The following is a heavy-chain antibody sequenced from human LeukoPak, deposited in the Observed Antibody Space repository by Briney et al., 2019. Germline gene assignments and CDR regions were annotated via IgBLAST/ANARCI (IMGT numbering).Heavy chain of an antibody. CDR2: ISWNSGSI. CDR1: GFTFDDYA. CDR3: AKDTSSGWSSVYYGMDV. Sequence: GGFLRLSCAASGFTFDDYAMHWVRHAPGKGLEWVSGISWNSGSIGYADSVKGRFTISRDNAKNSLYLQMNSLRAEDTALYYCAKDTSSGWSSVYYGMDVWGQGTTVTVSS. V-gene: IGHV3-9*01. D-gene: IGHD6-19*01. J-gene: IGHJ6*02.